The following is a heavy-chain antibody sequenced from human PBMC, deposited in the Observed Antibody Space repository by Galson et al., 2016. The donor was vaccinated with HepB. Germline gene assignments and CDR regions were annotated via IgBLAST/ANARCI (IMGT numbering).Heavy chain of an antibody. J-gene: IGHJ4*02. CDR3: ARDVGAEYSNPY. Sequence: SVKVSCKASGGTFSKYSINWVRQVPGQGLEWMGGIIPLLDMTNHAPMFRDRVTVSADKSTGTAYMDLDSLTSQDTAVYYCARDVGAEYSNPYWGQGTLVTVSS. CDR1: GGTFSKYS. V-gene: IGHV1-69*10. CDR2: IIPLLDMT. D-gene: IGHD4-11*01.